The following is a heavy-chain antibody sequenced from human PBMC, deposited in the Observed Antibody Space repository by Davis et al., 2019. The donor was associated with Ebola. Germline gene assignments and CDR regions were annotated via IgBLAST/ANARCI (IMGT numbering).Heavy chain of an antibody. CDR1: GYSFTSYW. CDR3: ALSNTAMVGNFNY. Sequence: GESLKISCKGSGYSFTSYWISWVRQMPGKGLEWMGRIDPSDSYTNYSPSFQGHVTISADKSISTAYLQWSSLKASDTAIYYCALSNTAMVGNFNYWGKGTLVTVP. D-gene: IGHD5-18*01. CDR2: IDPSDSYT. J-gene: IGHJ4*02. V-gene: IGHV5-10-1*01.